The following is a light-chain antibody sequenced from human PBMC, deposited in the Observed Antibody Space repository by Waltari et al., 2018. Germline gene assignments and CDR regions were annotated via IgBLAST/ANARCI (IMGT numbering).Light chain of an antibody. CDR2: EGY. V-gene: IGLV1-51*01. CDR1: TPNIGNNY. Sequence: QSVLTQPPSVSAAPGQKVSISCSGSTPNIGNNYVSWYQQFPGTAPTLLIYEGYRRPSGIPDRFSGSKSGASATLDITGLQTGDEADYCCGAWDSSLVVGVLGGGTRVTVL. J-gene: IGLJ3*02. CDR3: GAWDSSLVVGV.